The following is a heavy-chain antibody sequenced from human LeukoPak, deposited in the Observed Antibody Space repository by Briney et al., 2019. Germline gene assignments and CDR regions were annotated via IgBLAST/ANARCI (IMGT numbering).Heavy chain of an antibody. J-gene: IGHJ5*02. CDR3: AKDSYSRALDP. CDR1: GFTFSSYG. Sequence: GGSLRLSCAASGFTFSSYGMHWVRQAPGKGLEWVAVISYDGSNKYYADSVKGRFTISRDNSKSTLYLQMNSLRAEDTAVYYCAKDSYSRALDPWGQGTLVTVSS. D-gene: IGHD6-13*01. V-gene: IGHV3-30*18. CDR2: ISYDGSNK.